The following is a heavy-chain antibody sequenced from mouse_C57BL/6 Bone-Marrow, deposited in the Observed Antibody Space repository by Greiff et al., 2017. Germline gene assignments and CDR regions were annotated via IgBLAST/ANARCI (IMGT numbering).Heavy chain of an antibody. CDR1: GYTFTSYW. J-gene: IGHJ4*01. V-gene: IGHV1-50*01. D-gene: IGHD3-1*01. CDR2: IDPSDSYT. CDR3: ARWRARDYAMDY. Sequence: VQLQQPGAELVKPGASVKLSCKASGYTFTSYWMQWVKQRPGQGLEWIGEIDPSDSYTNYNQKFKGKATLTVDTSSSTAYMQLSSLTSEDSAVYYCARWRARDYAMDYWGQGTSVTVSS.